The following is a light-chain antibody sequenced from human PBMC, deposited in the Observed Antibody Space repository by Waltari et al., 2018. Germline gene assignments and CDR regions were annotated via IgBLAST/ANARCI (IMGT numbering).Light chain of an antibody. CDR3: SSYTRSSTLYV. J-gene: IGLJ1*01. Sequence: QSALTQPASVSGSPGQSITISCTGTSSDIGYDNFVSWYQQHPGKVPKPLIYEVNNRPPGVSIRFSGSTSGNTASLTISGLQAEDEADYYCSSYTRSSTLYVFGTGTKVTVL. CDR1: SSDIGYDNF. CDR2: EVN. V-gene: IGLV2-14*01.